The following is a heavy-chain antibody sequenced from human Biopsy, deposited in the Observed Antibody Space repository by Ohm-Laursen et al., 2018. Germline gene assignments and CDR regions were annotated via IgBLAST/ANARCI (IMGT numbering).Heavy chain of an antibody. Sequence: GTPSLTCTVSGDSISSYYWSWIRQPPGKGLEWIGYVYYTGSPDYNPSLQSRVTISVDTSKNHFSLRLRSVTPADTAIYYCARDRGYYSDRTVPGYFDLWGRGTLVTVSS. V-gene: IGHV4-59*01. CDR2: VYYTGSP. D-gene: IGHD3-22*01. CDR1: GDSISSYY. CDR3: ARDRGYYSDRTVPGYFDL. J-gene: IGHJ2*01.